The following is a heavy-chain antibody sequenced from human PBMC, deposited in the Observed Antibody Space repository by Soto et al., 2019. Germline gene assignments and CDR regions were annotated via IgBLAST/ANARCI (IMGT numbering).Heavy chain of an antibody. CDR1: GGSISSGGYY. Sequence: PSETLSLTCTVSGGSISSGGYYWSWIRQHPGKGLEWIGYIYYSGSTYYNPSLKSRVTISVDTSKNQFSLKLSSVTAADTAVYYCARSLLDYYDSRGFYYWGQGTLVTVSS. J-gene: IGHJ4*02. CDR2: IYYSGST. V-gene: IGHV4-31*03. D-gene: IGHD3-22*01. CDR3: ARSLLDYYDSRGFYY.